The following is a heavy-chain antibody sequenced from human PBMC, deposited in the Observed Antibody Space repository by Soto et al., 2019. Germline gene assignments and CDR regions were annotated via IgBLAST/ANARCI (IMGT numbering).Heavy chain of an antibody. D-gene: IGHD3-16*01. J-gene: IGHJ3*02. Sequence: QVQLMESGGGVVQPGRSLRLSCTASGFTFSSSDIHWVRQAPGKGLEWVAHISIDLNRQYYADPVKGRFTGSRDNSKNTVYLQMSSLRVDDTAISYCAKGPTRGAFDIWGRGTMVTVSS. CDR3: AKGPTRGAFDI. CDR1: GFTFSSSD. V-gene: IGHV3-30*18. CDR2: ISIDLNRQ.